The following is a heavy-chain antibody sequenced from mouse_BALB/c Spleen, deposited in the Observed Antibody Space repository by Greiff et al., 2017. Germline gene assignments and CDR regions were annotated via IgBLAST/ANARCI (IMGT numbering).Heavy chain of an antibody. D-gene: IGHD3-1*01. CDR2: IDPENGDT. CDR1: GFNIKDYY. CDR3: NAYSSGYLFAY. Sequence: VQLKESGAELVRSGASVKLSCTASGFNIKDYYMHWVKQRPEQGLEWIGWIDPENGDTEYAPKFQGKATMTADTSSNTAYLQLSSLTSEDTAVYYCNAYSSGYLFAYWGQGTLVTVSA. J-gene: IGHJ3*01. V-gene: IGHV14-4*02.